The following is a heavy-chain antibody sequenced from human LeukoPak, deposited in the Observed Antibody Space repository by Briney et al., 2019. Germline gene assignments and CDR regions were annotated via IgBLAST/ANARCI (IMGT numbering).Heavy chain of an antibody. CDR1: GGSISSGDYY. Sequence: KTSETLSLTCTVSGGSISSGDYYWSWIRQPPGKGLEWIGYIYYSGSTYYNPSLKSRVTISVDTSKNQFSLKLSSVTAADTAVYYCARCVLVRWFDPWGQGTLVTVSS. V-gene: IGHV4-30-4*08. CDR2: IYYSGST. D-gene: IGHD3-10*01. J-gene: IGHJ5*02. CDR3: ARCVLVRWFDP.